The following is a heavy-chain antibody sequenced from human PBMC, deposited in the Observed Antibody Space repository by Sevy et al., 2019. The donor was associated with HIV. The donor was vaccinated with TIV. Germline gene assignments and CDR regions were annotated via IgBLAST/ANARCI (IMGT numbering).Heavy chain of an antibody. CDR2: INSGGGST. CDR3: AKDVVGGYSDSSGYSDH. CDR1: GFTFTEFV. J-gene: IGHJ4*02. Sequence: GGSLRLSCAASGFTFTEFVMSWVRQAPGKGLEWVSTINSGGGSTYYADSVKGRFTISRDNSQNTQDLQMNSLRAEDTAVYYCAKDVVGGYSDSSGYSDHWGQGTLVTVSS. V-gene: IGHV3-23*01. D-gene: IGHD3-22*01.